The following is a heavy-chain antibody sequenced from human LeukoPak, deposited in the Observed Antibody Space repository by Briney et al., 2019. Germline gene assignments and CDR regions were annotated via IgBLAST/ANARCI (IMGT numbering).Heavy chain of an antibody. CDR3: ARDHPVYCSSTSCYAPYYYYGMDV. Sequence: GGSLRLFCAASGFTSSDYYMDWVRQAPGKGLEWVANIKQYASEKYYVDSVKGRFTISRDNAKNSLYLQMNSLRAEDTAVYYCARDHPVYCSSTSCYAPYYYYGMDVWGQGTTVTVSS. CDR2: IKQYASEK. V-gene: IGHV3-7*03. J-gene: IGHJ6*02. CDR1: GFTSSDYY. D-gene: IGHD2-2*01.